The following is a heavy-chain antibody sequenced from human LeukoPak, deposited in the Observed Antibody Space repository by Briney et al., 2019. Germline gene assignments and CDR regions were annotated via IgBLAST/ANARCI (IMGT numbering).Heavy chain of an antibody. Sequence: SVKVSCKASGGTFSSYAISWVRQAPGQGLEWMGRIIPIFGTANYAQKFQGRVTITTDESTSTAYMELSSLRSEDTAVYYCAITYYYDSSGYYPFDYWGQGTLVTVSS. V-gene: IGHV1-69*05. CDR1: GGTFSSYA. J-gene: IGHJ4*02. CDR3: AITYYYDSSGYYPFDY. CDR2: IIPIFGTA. D-gene: IGHD3-22*01.